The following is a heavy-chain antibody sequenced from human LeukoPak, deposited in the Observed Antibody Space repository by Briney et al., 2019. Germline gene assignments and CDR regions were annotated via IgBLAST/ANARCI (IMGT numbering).Heavy chain of an antibody. Sequence: SETLSLTCTVSGGSISSGGYYWSWIRQPPGKGLEWIGYIYHSGSTYYNPSLKSRVTKSVDRSKNQFSLKLSSVTAADTAVYYCAREGFWSGYSFFDYWGQGTLVTVSS. J-gene: IGHJ4*02. V-gene: IGHV4-30-2*01. CDR3: AREGFWSGYSFFDY. CDR2: IYHSGST. CDR1: GGSISSGGYY. D-gene: IGHD3-3*01.